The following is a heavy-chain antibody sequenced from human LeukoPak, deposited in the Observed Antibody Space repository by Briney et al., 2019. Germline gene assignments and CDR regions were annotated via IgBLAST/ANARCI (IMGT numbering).Heavy chain of an antibody. V-gene: IGHV3-7*01. D-gene: IGHD3-16*01. CDR1: GSTFSSYW. CDR3: AKEGVWGNWYFDL. Sequence: GGSLRLSCVASGSTFSSYWMIWVRQAPGKGLEWVANIKEDGSEKYYVDSVKGRFTISRDNAKNSLYLQMNSLRDEDTAVYYCAKEGVWGNWYFDLWGRGTLVTVSS. CDR2: IKEDGSEK. J-gene: IGHJ2*01.